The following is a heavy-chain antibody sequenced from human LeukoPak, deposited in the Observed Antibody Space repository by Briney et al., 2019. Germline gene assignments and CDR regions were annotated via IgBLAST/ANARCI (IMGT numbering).Heavy chain of an antibody. J-gene: IGHJ4*02. CDR3: TTGLRAADTN. CDR1: GFTFSNTR. CDR2: IKSKTDGGTT. Sequence: GGYLRLSCAASGFTFSNTRMSWVRQAPGKGLEWVGRIKSKTDGGTTDYAAPVKGRFTISRDGSKNTLYLQMNSLKTEDTAVYYCTTGLRAADTNWGLGTLVTVSS. V-gene: IGHV3-15*01. D-gene: IGHD6-13*01.